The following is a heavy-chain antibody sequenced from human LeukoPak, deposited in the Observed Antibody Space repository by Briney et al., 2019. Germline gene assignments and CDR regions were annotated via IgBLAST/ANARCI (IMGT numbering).Heavy chain of an antibody. J-gene: IGHJ5*02. CDR2: INPDSGAT. CDR1: GYTFTGYS. D-gene: IGHD1-1*01. V-gene: IGHV1-2*02. CDR3: ARSRYNWNANWFDP. Sequence: ASVKVSFKASGYTFTGYSMHWVRQAPGQGLEWMAWINPDSGATKYAQKLQGRVTMTRDTSISTAYMELTRLTSDDTAVYYCARSRYNWNANWFDPWGQGSLVSVSS.